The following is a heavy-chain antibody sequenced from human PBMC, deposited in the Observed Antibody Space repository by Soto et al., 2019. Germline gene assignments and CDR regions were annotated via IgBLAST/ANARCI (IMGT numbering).Heavy chain of an antibody. CDR1: GFTFSSYG. CDR3: AKGIKLSPWAARPSYYGMDV. V-gene: IGHV3-30*18. D-gene: IGHD6-6*01. Sequence: GGSLRLSCAASGFTFSSYGMHWVRQAPGKGLEWVAVISYDGSNKYYADSVKGRFTISRDNSKNTLYLQMNSLRAEDTAVYYCAKGIKLSPWAARPSYYGMDVWGQGTTVTVPS. J-gene: IGHJ6*02. CDR2: ISYDGSNK.